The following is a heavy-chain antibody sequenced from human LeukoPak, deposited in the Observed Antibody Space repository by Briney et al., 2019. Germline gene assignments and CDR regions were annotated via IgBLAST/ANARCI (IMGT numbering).Heavy chain of an antibody. CDR2: INPNSGGT. V-gene: IGHV1-2*02. CDR3: ARAVYCTNGVCYRRLEGRGSGLYYYYGMDV. D-gene: IGHD2-8*01. CDR1: GYTFTRYY. J-gene: IGHJ6*02. Sequence: GASVKVSCKASGYTFTRYYMHWVRQAPGQGLEWMGWINPNSGGTNYAQKFQGRVTMTRDTSISTAYMELSRLRSDETDVYYCARAVYCTNGVCYRRLEGRGSGLYYYYGMDVWGQGTTVTVSS.